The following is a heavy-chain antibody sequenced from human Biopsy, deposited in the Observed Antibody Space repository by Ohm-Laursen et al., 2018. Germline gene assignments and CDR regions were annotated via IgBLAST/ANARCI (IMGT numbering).Heavy chain of an antibody. Sequence: ASVKVSCKASGYKFTSYGMSWMRQAPGQGFEWMGRISGYNGNTNYAQKFQGRITMTIDAATSTGYMDLRSLKSDDTAVYYCARIAAAGWDDYWGQGTLVTVSS. CDR3: ARIAAAGWDDY. V-gene: IGHV1-18*01. D-gene: IGHD6-25*01. CDR1: GYKFTSYG. J-gene: IGHJ4*02. CDR2: ISGYNGNT.